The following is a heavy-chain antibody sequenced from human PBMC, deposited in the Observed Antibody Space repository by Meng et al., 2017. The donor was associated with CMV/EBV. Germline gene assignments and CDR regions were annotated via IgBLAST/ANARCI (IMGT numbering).Heavy chain of an antibody. CDR3: ARSSSWYFQTDYYYYGMDV. CDR1: GFTFSSYE. V-gene: IGHV3-48*03. Sequence: GESLKISCAASGFTFSSYEMNWVRQAPGKGLELVSYISSSGSTIYYADSVKGRFTISRDNAKNSLYLQMNSLRAEDTAVYYCARSSSWYFQTDYYYYGMDVWGQGTTVTVSS. CDR2: ISSSGSTI. J-gene: IGHJ6*02. D-gene: IGHD6-13*01.